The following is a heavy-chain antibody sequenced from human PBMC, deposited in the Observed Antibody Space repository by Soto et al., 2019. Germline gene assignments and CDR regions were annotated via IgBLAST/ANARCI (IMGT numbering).Heavy chain of an antibody. J-gene: IGHJ4*02. D-gene: IGHD3-10*01. CDR3: ARTVRGVNLDLLLFDY. Sequence: SETLSLPSTVSAGSIITSSYYWGWIRQAPRKGLEWIGSIYYSGSTYYNPSLKSRVTISVDTSKNQFSLKLSSVTAADTAVYYCARTVRGVNLDLLLFDYWGQGTLGTVSS. CDR2: IYYSGST. CDR1: AGSIITSSYY. V-gene: IGHV4-39*01.